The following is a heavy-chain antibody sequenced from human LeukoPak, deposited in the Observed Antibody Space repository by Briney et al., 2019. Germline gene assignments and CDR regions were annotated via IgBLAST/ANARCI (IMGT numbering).Heavy chain of an antibody. J-gene: IGHJ6*03. V-gene: IGHV1-18*01. D-gene: IGHD6-19*01. Sequence: AASVKVSCKASGYTFTSYGISWVRQAPGQGLEWMGWISADNGNTNYAQKLQGRVTMTTDTSTSTAYMELRSLRSDDTAVYYCARNGARIAVAGTSPSYYYYYYMDVWGKGTTVTVSS. CDR1: GYTFTSYG. CDR2: ISADNGNT. CDR3: ARNGARIAVAGTSPSYYYYYYMDV.